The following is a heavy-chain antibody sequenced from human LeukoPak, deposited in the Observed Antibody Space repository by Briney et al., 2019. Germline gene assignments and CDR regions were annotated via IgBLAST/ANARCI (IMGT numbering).Heavy chain of an antibody. CDR1: GFTFSSYE. CDR3: ARDKGGSYILDY. V-gene: IGHV3-48*03. Sequence: PGGSLRLSCAASGFTFSSYEMNWVRQAPGKGLEWVAYISSSGSTIYYADSVKGRFTISRDNAKNSLYLQMNSLRAEDTAGYYCARDKGGSYILDYWGQGTLVTVSS. J-gene: IGHJ4*02. CDR2: ISSSGSTI. D-gene: IGHD1-26*01.